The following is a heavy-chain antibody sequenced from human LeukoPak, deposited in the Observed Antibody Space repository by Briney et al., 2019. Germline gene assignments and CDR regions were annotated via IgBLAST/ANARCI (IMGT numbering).Heavy chain of an antibody. CDR1: GFTFSSYA. D-gene: IGHD3-10*01. CDR3: ATAYYASGTYRHFHY. J-gene: IGHJ4*02. V-gene: IGHV3-23*01. Sequence: PGGSLRLSCAASGFTFSSYAMSWVGQAAGKGVEWGSGIRGSGDSTYYPDSVKGRFTISRDNSKNTLYLQMNSLRTEDTAVYYCATAYYASGTYRHFHYCGQGTLVTVSS. CDR2: IRGSGDST.